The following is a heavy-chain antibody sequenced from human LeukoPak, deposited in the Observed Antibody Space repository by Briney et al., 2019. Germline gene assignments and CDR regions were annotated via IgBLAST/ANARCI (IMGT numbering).Heavy chain of an antibody. Sequence: GGSLRLSCAASGFTFSSYSMKWVRHAPGKGLEWVSSISSSSRYIYYADSVKGRFTISRDNAKNSLYLQMNSLRAEDTAVYYCASLDTAMVTSVYWGQGTLVTVSS. CDR1: GFTFSSYS. CDR3: ASLDTAMVTSVY. D-gene: IGHD5-18*01. V-gene: IGHV3-21*01. J-gene: IGHJ4*02. CDR2: ISSSSRYI.